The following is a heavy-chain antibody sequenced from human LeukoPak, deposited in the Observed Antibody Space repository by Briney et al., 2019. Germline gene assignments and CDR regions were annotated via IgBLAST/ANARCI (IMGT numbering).Heavy chain of an antibody. J-gene: IGHJ4*02. CDR3: ARYCSSTSCYGYFDY. V-gene: IGHV4-38-2*02. CDR2: IYHSGST. CDR1: GYSISSGYY. D-gene: IGHD2-2*01. Sequence: SETLSLTCTVSGYSISSGYYWGWIRQPPGKGLEWIGSIYHSGSTYYNPSLKSRVTISVDTSKNQFSLKLGSVTAADTAVYYCARYCSSTSCYGYFDYWGQGTLVTVSS.